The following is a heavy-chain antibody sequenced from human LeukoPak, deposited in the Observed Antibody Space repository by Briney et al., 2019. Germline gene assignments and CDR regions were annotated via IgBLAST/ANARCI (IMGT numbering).Heavy chain of an antibody. CDR3: ATTVAAGPRY. CDR1: GFTFSAYW. J-gene: IGHJ4*02. Sequence: PGGSLRLSCAASGFTFSAYWMHWVRQAPGKGLVWVSRINSDGGTTSYADSVKGRFTISRDNAKNTLYLQMDSLRAGDTAVYYCATTVAAGPRYWGQGILVTVSS. V-gene: IGHV3-74*01. CDR2: INSDGGTT. D-gene: IGHD6-19*01.